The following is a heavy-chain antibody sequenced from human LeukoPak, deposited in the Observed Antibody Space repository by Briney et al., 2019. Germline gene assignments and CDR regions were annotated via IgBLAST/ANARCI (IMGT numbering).Heavy chain of an antibody. CDR2: ISGSGGSI. V-gene: IGHV3-23*01. D-gene: IGHD2-2*01. Sequence: GGSLRLSCAASGFTFNSYAMNWVRQAPGKGLEWVSGISGSGGSIYYADSVKGRFTISRDNSKNTLYLQMNSLRAEDTAVYYCAKSSGYQLLPLWWGQGTLVTVSS. J-gene: IGHJ4*02. CDR3: AKSSGYQLLPLW. CDR1: GFTFNSYA.